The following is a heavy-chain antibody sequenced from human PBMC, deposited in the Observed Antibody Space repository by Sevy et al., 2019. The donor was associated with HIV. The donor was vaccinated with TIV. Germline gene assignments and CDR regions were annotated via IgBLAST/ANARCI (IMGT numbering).Heavy chain of an antibody. J-gene: IGHJ6*02. CDR2: IWYDGSNK. Sequence: GGCLRLSCAASGFTFSSYGMHWVRQTPTKGLEWVAVIWYDGSNKNYADSVKGRFTISRDYSKNMLDLQMNSLRPEDTTVYYCARGKAALPRYYYGMDVWGQGTTVIVSS. CDR1: GFTFSSYG. V-gene: IGHV3-33*08. CDR3: ARGKAALPRYYYGMDV. D-gene: IGHD6-6*01.